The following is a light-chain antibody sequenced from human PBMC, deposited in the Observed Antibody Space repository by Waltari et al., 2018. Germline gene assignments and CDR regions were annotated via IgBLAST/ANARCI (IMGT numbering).Light chain of an antibody. V-gene: IGLV1-47*01. Sequence: QSVLTQPPSASGTPGQRVTISCSGSSSNIGSNYVYWYQQLPGTAPKLLIYRNNPRPSGVPDRLSGSKSGTSASRAISGLRSEDEADYYCAAWDDSLSGRGVFGGGTKLTVL. CDR3: AAWDDSLSGRGV. J-gene: IGLJ2*01. CDR2: RNN. CDR1: SSNIGSNY.